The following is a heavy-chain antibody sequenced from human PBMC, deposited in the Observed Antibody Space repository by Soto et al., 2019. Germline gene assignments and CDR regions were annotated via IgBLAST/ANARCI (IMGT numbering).Heavy chain of an antibody. V-gene: IGHV4-59*01. CDR2: IYYSGST. Sequence: SETLSLTCTVSGGSISSYYWSWIRQPPGKGLEWIGYIYYSGSTNYNPSLKSRVTISVDTSKNQFSLKLSSVTAADTAVYYCARGQLWFGNYYYGMDVWGQGTTVPVSS. J-gene: IGHJ6*02. CDR3: ARGQLWFGNYYYGMDV. D-gene: IGHD5-18*01. CDR1: GGSISSYY.